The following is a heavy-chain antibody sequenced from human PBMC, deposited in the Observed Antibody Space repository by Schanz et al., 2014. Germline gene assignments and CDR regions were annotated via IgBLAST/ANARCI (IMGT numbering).Heavy chain of an antibody. CDR3: ASSGAGYSSSWDFDY. V-gene: IGHV1-8*01. Sequence: QVQLIQSGAEVKKPGTSVKVSCKASGYTFTSYGINWVRQAPGQGLEWMGWMNPDSGNTGYAQRFQGRVSITADKSTFTAYMDVSSLRSEDTAVYYCASSGAGYSSSWDFDYWGQGTLVTVSS. CDR2: MNPDSGNT. CDR1: GYTFTSYG. D-gene: IGHD6-13*01. J-gene: IGHJ4*02.